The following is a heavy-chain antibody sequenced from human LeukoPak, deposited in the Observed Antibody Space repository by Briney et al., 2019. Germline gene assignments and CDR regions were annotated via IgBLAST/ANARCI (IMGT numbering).Heavy chain of an antibody. J-gene: IGHJ4*02. V-gene: IGHV1-2*02. CDR3: ALVWSGYKYYFDY. CDR2: ITPNSGGT. Sequence: ASVKVSCKASGYTFTGYYMHWVRQAPGQGLEWMGWITPNSGGTNYAQKFQGRVTMTRDTSISTAYMELSRLRSDDTAVYYCALVWSGYKYYFDYGGQGTLVTVSS. D-gene: IGHD3-3*01. CDR1: GYTFTGYY.